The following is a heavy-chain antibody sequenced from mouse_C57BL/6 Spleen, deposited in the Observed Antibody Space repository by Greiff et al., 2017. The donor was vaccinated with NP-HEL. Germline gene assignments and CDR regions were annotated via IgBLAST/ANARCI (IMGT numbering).Heavy chain of an antibody. D-gene: IGHD2-5*01. Sequence: VQLQQSDAELVKPGASVKISCKASGYTFTDHTIHWMKQRPEQGLEWIGYIYPRDGSTKYNEKLKGKATLTADKSSSTAYMQLNSLTSEDSAVYCYASDSNLDYYAMDYWGQGTSVTVSS. V-gene: IGHV1-78*01. J-gene: IGHJ4*01. CDR1: GYTFTDHT. CDR2: IYPRDGST. CDR3: ASDSNLDYYAMDY.